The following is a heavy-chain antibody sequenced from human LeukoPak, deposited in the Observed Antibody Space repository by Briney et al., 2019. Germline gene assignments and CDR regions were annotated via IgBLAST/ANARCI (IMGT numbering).Heavy chain of an antibody. CDR1: GGTFSSYA. D-gene: IGHD1-26*01. CDR2: IIPILGIA. CDR3: ARDIGYGMDV. J-gene: IGHJ6*02. Sequence: GSSVKVSCKASGGTFSSYAISWVRQAPGQGLEWMGRIIPILGIANYAQKFQGRVTITADKPTSTAYMALSSLRYEGTAVYFCARDIGYGMDVWGQGTTVTVSS. V-gene: IGHV1-69*04.